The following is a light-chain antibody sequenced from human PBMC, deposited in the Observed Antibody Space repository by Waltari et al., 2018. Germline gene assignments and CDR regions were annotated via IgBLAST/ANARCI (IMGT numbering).Light chain of an antibody. Sequence: DIQMTQSPSSLSATVGDRVTITCRASQTISSFLAWYQQKPGKVPKLLIYAASSLESGVPSGFSGSGSGTEFTHTISSLQPEDFATYYCQQHNSNPGTVGQGTKGEIK. V-gene: IGKV1-17*03. CDR3: QQHNSNPGT. CDR1: QTISSF. J-gene: IGKJ1*01. CDR2: AAS.